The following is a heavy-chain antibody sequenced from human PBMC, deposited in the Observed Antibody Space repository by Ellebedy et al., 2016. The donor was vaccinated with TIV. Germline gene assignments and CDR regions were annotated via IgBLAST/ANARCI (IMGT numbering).Heavy chain of an antibody. D-gene: IGHD3-10*01. CDR3: AKNKWLDYYYSGVSS. V-gene: IGHV3-23*01. CDR1: GFTFSSYA. Sequence: GGSLRLSXAASGFTFSSYAMNWVRRAPGKGLEWVSAIRGSGGSTYYADSVKGRFSISRDNSKNTLFLQMSSLRAEDTAFYYCAKNKWLDYYYSGVSSWGQGTLVTVSS. CDR2: IRGSGGST. J-gene: IGHJ5*02.